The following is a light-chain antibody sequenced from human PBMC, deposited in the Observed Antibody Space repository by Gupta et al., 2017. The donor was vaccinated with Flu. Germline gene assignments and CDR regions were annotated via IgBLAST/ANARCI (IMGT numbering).Light chain of an antibody. CDR3: QQYNDYSPAA. V-gene: IGKV1-5*03. J-gene: IGKJ2*01. Sequence: DIQMTQSPSTLSASVGDRVTITCRASQSIRTWLAWYQHKPGKAPNLLIYKASSLESGVPSRFSGSGYGTEFALTISSRQPDDFASYYCQQYNDYSPAAFGQGTRMEI. CDR1: QSIRTW. CDR2: KAS.